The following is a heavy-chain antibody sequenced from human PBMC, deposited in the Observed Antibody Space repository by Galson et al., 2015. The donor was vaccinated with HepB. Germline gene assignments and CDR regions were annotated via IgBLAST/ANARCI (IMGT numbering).Heavy chain of an antibody. Sequence: SVKVSCKASGGTFSSYAISWVRQAPGQGLEWMGGIIPIFGTANYAQKFQGRVTITADESTSTAYMELSSLRSEDTAVYYCAGRWFGELSGLVTEYYYYYGMDVWGQGTTVTVSS. CDR2: IIPIFGTA. D-gene: IGHD3-10*01. CDR1: GGTFSSYA. CDR3: AGRWFGELSGLVTEYYYYYGMDV. J-gene: IGHJ6*02. V-gene: IGHV1-69*13.